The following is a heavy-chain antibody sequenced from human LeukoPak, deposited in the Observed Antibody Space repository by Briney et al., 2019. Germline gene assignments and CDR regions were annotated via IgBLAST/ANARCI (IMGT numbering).Heavy chain of an antibody. D-gene: IGHD3-10*01. J-gene: IGHJ6*03. Sequence: ASVKVSCKASGYTFTGYYMHWVRHAPGQGLEWMGWINPNSGGTNYAQKFQGRVTMTRDTSISTAYMELSRLRSDDTAVYYCARVTMASHYYYYYYMDVWGKGTTVTVSS. CDR3: ARVTMASHYYYYYYMDV. CDR2: INPNSGGT. CDR1: GYTFTGYY. V-gene: IGHV1-2*02.